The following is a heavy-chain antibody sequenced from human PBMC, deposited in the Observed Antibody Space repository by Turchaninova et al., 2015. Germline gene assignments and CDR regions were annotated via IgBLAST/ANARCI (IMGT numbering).Heavy chain of an antibody. CDR1: GFTFSSYG. CDR3: AREGHCSSSSCPGRLSDY. CDR2: IRYDGTNK. D-gene: IGHD2-2*01. J-gene: IGHJ4*02. Sequence: VQPGGSLRLSCEASGFTFSSYGMHWVRQAPGKGLEWVAVIRYDGTNKYYADSVKGRFTISRDNSRNTLYLQMNSLRGEDTAVYFCAREGHCSSSSCPGRLSDYWGQGTLVTVSS. V-gene: IGHV3-33*01.